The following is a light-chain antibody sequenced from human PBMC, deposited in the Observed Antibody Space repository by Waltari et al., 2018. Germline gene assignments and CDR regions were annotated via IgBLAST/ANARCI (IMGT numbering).Light chain of an antibody. J-gene: IGKJ3*01. CDR2: AAT. CDR3: QKYGSSPLVT. V-gene: IGKV3-20*01. Sequence: EIVLTQSPGTLSLSPGERATLSCRASQSVSSSYLAWFQQTPGQAPRLLIYAATIRATGIPDRFSGSASGTDFTLTISRLEPEDFAVYYCQKYGSSPLVTFGPGTKVDIK. CDR1: QSVSSSY.